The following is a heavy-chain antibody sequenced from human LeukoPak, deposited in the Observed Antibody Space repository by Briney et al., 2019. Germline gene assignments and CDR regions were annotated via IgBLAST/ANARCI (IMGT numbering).Heavy chain of an antibody. CDR1: GGSISSYY. Sequence: SETLSLTCTVSGGSISSYYWSWIRQPPGKGLEWIGYIYTSGSTNYTPSLESRVTISVDTSKNQFSLKLSSVTAADTAVYYCARHPGGSSWYWFDPWGQGTLVTVSS. D-gene: IGHD6-13*01. CDR3: ARHPGGSSWYWFDP. J-gene: IGHJ5*02. CDR2: IYTSGST. V-gene: IGHV4-4*09.